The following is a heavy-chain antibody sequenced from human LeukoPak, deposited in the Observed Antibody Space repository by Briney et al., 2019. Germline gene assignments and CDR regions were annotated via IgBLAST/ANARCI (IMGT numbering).Heavy chain of an antibody. V-gene: IGHV4-59*01. D-gene: IGHD6-19*01. CDR2: IYYSGST. Sequence: KPSETLSLTCTVSGGSISIYYWSSIRQPPRKGLEWIGYIYYSGSTNYNPSLKSRVTISVDTSKNQFSLKLSSVTAADTAVYYCARGGSGWYDVDYWGQGTLVTVSS. CDR3: ARGGSGWYDVDY. J-gene: IGHJ4*02. CDR1: GGSISIYY.